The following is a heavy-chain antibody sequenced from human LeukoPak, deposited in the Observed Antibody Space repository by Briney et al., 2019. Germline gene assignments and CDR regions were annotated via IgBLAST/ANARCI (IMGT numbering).Heavy chain of an antibody. D-gene: IGHD3-9*01. Sequence: GGSLRLSCAASGFTFSSYGMHWVRQAPGKGLEWVAVISYDGSNKYYADSVKGRFTISRDNSKNTLYLQMNSLRAEDTAVYYCAKGGHFDWSSPSDAFDIWGQGTMVTVSS. CDR3: AKGGHFDWSSPSDAFDI. V-gene: IGHV3-30*18. CDR2: ISYDGSNK. J-gene: IGHJ3*02. CDR1: GFTFSSYG.